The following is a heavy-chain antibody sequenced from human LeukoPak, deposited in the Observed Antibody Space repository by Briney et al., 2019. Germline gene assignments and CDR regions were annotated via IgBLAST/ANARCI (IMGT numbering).Heavy chain of an antibody. Sequence: GGSLILSCAASGFTFTSYAMNWVRQAPGKGLEWVSAISDSGSNTYYADSVKGRFSISRDNSKNTLYLHMNSLRAEDTAVYYCAKDGDPTVTMDFDYWGQGTLVTVSS. V-gene: IGHV3-23*01. CDR3: AKDGDPTVTMDFDY. J-gene: IGHJ4*02. CDR1: GFTFTSYA. D-gene: IGHD4-17*01. CDR2: ISDSGSNT.